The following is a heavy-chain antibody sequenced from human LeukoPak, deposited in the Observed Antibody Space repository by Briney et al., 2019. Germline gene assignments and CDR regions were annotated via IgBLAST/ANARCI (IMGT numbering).Heavy chain of an antibody. CDR2: INPSGGST. Sequence: ASVKVSCKATGYTFTSYNMHWVRQAPGQALEWMGIINPSGGSTSYAQKFQGRVTMTRDMSTSTVYMELSSLRSEDTAVYYCARALDYGDHGLDYWGQGTLVTVSS. CDR1: GYTFTSYN. CDR3: ARALDYGDHGLDY. D-gene: IGHD4-17*01. J-gene: IGHJ4*02. V-gene: IGHV1-46*01.